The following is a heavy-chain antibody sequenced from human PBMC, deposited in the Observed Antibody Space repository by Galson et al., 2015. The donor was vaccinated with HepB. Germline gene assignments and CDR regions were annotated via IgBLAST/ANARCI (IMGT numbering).Heavy chain of an antibody. CDR1: SGSISNTNYY. CDR3: ARDRGGYGRFDY. Sequence: QVQLRESGPGPVKPLETLSLTCTVSSGSISNTNYYWSWIRQHPEKGLEWIGYVYNSGSTYYNPSLKSRVTISADTSKNQFSLKLSSVTAADTAVCYCARDRGGYGRFDYWGQGTLVTVSS. D-gene: IGHD5-12*01. J-gene: IGHJ4*02. V-gene: IGHV4-31*03. CDR2: VYNSGST.